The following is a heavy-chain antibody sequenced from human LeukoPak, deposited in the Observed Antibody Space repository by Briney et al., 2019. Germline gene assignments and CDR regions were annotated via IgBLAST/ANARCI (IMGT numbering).Heavy chain of an antibody. J-gene: IGHJ3*02. D-gene: IGHD3-3*01. CDR3: ASQYYDFWSGYSDAFDI. CDR1: GGSISSSSYY. CDR2: IYYSGST. V-gene: IGHV4-39*01. Sequence: SETLSLTCTVSGGSISSSSYYWGWIRQPPGKGLEWIGSIYYSGSTYYNPSLKSRVTISVDTSKNQFSLKLSSVTAADTAVYYCASQYYDFWSGYSDAFDIWGQGTMVTVS.